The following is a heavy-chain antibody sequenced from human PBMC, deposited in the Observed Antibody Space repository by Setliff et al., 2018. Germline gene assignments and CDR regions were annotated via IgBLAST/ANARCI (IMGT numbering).Heavy chain of an antibody. D-gene: IGHD1-26*01. J-gene: IGHJ4*02. CDR3: VSGHASGARGY. Sequence: GGSLRLSCAASGFSFSNYAMHWVRQAPGKGLEWVAVISYDGINKYYADSVRGRFTISRDNSKNTLYLQMNSLRVEDTAVYYCVSGHASGARGYWGQGTLVTVSS. CDR1: GFSFSNYA. CDR2: ISYDGINK. V-gene: IGHV3-30*07.